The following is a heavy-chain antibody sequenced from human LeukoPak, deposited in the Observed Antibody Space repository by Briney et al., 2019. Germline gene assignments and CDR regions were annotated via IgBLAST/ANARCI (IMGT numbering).Heavy chain of an antibody. CDR1: GFTFSSYW. Sequence: GGSLRLSCAASGFTFSSYWMHWVRQAPGKGLVWVSRINSDGSSTSYADSVKGRFTISRDNAKNTLYLQMNSLRAEDTAVYYCARDQGSSWYGYCYYGMDVWGQGTTVTVSS. J-gene: IGHJ6*02. CDR3: ARDQGSSWYGYCYYGMDV. CDR2: INSDGSST. V-gene: IGHV3-74*01. D-gene: IGHD6-13*01.